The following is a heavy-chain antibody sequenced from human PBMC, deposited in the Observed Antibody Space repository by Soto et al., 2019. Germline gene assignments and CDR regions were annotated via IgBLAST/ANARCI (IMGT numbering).Heavy chain of an antibody. V-gene: IGHV1-69*01. CDR2: IIHKLGSA. J-gene: IGHJ4*02. Sequence: QVQLVQSGAEVKEPGSSVKVSCKASGGGNLRDYRTTWVRRAPGQGLEWMGGIIHKLGSANYAQNFQGRVTVTADESTNTVYMELRSMRSDDTAVYYGARGGDGYNFGAGYWGQGTPVTVSS. CDR1: GGGNLRDYR. D-gene: IGHD2-21*01. CDR3: ARGGDGYNFGAGY.